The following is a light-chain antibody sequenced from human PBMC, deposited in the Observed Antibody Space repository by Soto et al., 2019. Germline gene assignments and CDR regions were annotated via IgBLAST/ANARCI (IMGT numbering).Light chain of an antibody. CDR2: GAS. J-gene: IGKJ5*01. Sequence: LAKNRATVCLARGDRSTRCCPSRQSVSSSYLAWYQQKPGQAPRLLIYGASSRATGIPDRFSGSGSGAGFTLTICGLETEDVPLYYCQQRSNRLLVYFGQGTRLEIK. CDR1: QSVSSSY. CDR3: QQRSNRLLVY. V-gene: IGKV3D-20*02.